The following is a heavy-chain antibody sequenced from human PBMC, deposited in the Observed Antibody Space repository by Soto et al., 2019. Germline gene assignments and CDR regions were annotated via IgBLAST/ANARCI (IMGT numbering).Heavy chain of an antibody. CDR3: AHRGYPSGSDYGRPYDA. J-gene: IGHJ5*02. CDR2: LYGDNDK. Sequence: QIALKESGPALVRPTQTLTLTCTCSGFSLDSSGVAVGWIRQSPGQALEWLAILYGDNDKRYSPSLKSRLTVIKDTSRSQVVPTKANMDPADTATYYWAHRGYPSGSDYGRPYDAWGQGTLVTVAT. D-gene: IGHD3-10*01. CDR1: GFSLDSSGVA. V-gene: IGHV2-5*02.